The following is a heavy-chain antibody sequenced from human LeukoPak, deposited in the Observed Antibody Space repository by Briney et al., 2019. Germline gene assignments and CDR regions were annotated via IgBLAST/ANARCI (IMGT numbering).Heavy chain of an antibody. Sequence: ASVKVSCKASGYTFTSYDINWVRQATGQGLEWMGWMNPNSGNTGYAQKFQGRVTMTRNTSISTAYMELSSLRSEDTAVNYCAARDPVPAAILYWGQGTLVTVSS. J-gene: IGHJ4*02. CDR1: GYTFTSYD. CDR3: AARDPVPAAILY. CDR2: MNPNSGNT. V-gene: IGHV1-8*01. D-gene: IGHD2-2*02.